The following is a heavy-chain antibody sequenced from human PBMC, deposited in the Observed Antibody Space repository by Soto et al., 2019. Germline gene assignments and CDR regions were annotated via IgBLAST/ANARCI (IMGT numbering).Heavy chain of an antibody. CDR1: GFTFSSYW. D-gene: IGHD6-13*01. Sequence: GGSLRLSCAASGFTFSSYWMSWVRQAPGKGLEWVANIKQDGSEKYYVDSVKGRFTISRDNAKNSLYLQMNSLRAEDTAVYYCAREGSLAGAWGFDPWGQGTLVTVSS. CDR3: AREGSLAGAWGFDP. J-gene: IGHJ5*02. CDR2: IKQDGSEK. V-gene: IGHV3-7*01.